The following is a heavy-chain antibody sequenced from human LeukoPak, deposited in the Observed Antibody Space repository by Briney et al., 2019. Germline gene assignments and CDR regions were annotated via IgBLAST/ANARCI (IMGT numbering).Heavy chain of an antibody. CDR2: IYYSGST. CDR1: GGSISSGGYY. V-gene: IGHV4-31*03. D-gene: IGHD3-3*01. Sequence: SETLSLTCTVSGGSISSGGYYWSWIRQHPGKGLEWIGYIYYSGSTYYNPSLKSRVTMSVDTSKNQFSLKLSSVTAADTAVYYCARVSQYYDFWSGYYDYWGQGTLVTVSS. CDR3: ARVSQYYDFWSGYYDY. J-gene: IGHJ4*02.